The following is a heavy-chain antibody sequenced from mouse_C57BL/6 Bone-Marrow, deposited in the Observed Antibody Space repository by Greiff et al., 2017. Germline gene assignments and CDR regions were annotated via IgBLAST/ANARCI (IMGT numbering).Heavy chain of an antibody. Sequence: VQGVESGPELVKPGASVKISCKASGYSFTSYYINWVKQRPGKGLEWIGWFYPGSGNTKYNEKFKGKATLTADTSSSTAYMQCSSLTSEDSAVYYWSRIGGYYVYYAMDYWGQGTSVTVSS. CDR2: FYPGSGNT. V-gene: IGHV1-66*01. J-gene: IGHJ4*01. CDR1: GYSFTSYY. D-gene: IGHD2-3*01. CDR3: SRIGGYYVYYAMDY.